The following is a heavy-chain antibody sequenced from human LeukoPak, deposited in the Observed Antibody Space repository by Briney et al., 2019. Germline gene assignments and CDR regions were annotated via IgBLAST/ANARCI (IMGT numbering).Heavy chain of an antibody. CDR2: ISGTGVNT. Sequence: GGSLRLSCVASRFTFSGYAMSWVRQAPGKGLEWVSTISGTGVNTFYADSMKGRFTISRDNSKNTLYLQMNSLRAEDTAIHYCATIVRVVTLDYWGQGTLVTVSS. V-gene: IGHV3-23*01. CDR1: RFTFSGYA. D-gene: IGHD3-3*01. CDR3: ATIVRVVTLDY. J-gene: IGHJ4*02.